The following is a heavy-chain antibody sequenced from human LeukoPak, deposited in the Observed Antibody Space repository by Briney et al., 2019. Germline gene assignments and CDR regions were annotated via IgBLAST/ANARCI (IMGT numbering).Heavy chain of an antibody. V-gene: IGHV1-69*13. CDR3: ASSITMVRGVSPGDIGFDP. J-gene: IGHJ5*02. Sequence: PVKVSCKASGGTFSSYAISWVRQAPGQGLEWMGGIIPIFGTANYAQKFQGRVMITADESTSTAYMELSSLRSEDTAVYYCASSITMVRGVSPGDIGFDPWGQGTLVTVSS. D-gene: IGHD3-10*01. CDR2: IIPIFGTA. CDR1: GGTFSSYA.